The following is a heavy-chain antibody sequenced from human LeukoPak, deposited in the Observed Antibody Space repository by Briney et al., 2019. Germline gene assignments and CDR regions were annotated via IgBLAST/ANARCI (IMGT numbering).Heavy chain of an antibody. V-gene: IGHV4-34*01. CDR1: GGSFSGYY. D-gene: IGHD4-23*01. J-gene: IGHJ4*02. Sequence: SETPSLTCAVYGGSFSGYYWSWIRQPPGKGLEWIGEINHSGSTNYNPSLKSRVTISVDTSKNQFSLKLSSVTAADTAVYYCARGRWLPFDYWGQGTLVTVSS. CDR3: ARGRWLPFDY. CDR2: INHSGST.